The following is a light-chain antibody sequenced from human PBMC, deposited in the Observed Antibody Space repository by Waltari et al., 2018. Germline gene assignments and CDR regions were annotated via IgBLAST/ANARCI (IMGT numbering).Light chain of an antibody. CDR1: RSNIGSNY. CDR3: AAWDDSRSGPHWV. V-gene: IGLV1-47*01. CDR2: RNN. Sequence: QSVLTQPPSASGTPGQRVTISCSGTRSNIGSNYVYLYQQLPGTGPKLLIDRNNQVPSGVADRVSGAEAGSSASLASSGLRSEDEADDYCAAWDDSRSGPHWVFGGGTKLAVL. J-gene: IGLJ3*02.